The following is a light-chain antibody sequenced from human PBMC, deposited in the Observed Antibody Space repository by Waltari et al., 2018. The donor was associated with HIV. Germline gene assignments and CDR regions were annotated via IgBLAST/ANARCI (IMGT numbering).Light chain of an antibody. CDR1: QSISTW. CDR3: QHYNSDSRT. J-gene: IGKJ2*01. V-gene: IGKV1-5*03. CDR2: KAS. Sequence: DIQMTQSPSTLSASVGDRVTITCRGSQSISTWLAWYQQKPGKDPNLLIYKASTLESGVPSRFSGSVDGTECTLTICSLQPDDFAPYFCQHYNSDSRTFCQRTKLGIK.